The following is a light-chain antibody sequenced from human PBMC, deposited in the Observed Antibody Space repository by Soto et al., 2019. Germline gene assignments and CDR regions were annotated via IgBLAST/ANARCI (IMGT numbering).Light chain of an antibody. V-gene: IGLV2-14*03. CDR1: SSAVGGYNF. J-gene: IGLJ3*02. CDR3: SSYTTSSTWV. CDR2: DVS. Sequence: QSALTQPASVSGSPGQSITISCTGTSSAVGGYNFVSWYQQHPGKAPKVIINDVSGRPSGVSSRFSGSKSGNTASLTISGLQTEDEADYYCSSYTTSSTWVFGGGTKVTAL.